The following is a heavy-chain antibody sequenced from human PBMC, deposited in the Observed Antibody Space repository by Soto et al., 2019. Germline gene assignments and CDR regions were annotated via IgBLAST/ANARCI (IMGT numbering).Heavy chain of an antibody. CDR3: ARDPPYCGGDCHYRYFKH. V-gene: IGHV3-33*01. CDR2: IWYDGSNK. CDR1: GFTFSSYG. Sequence: GGSVRLSCASSGFTFSSYGMHWVRHAPGKGLEWVAVIWYDGSNKYYADSVKGRFTISRDNSKNTLYLQMNSLRAEDTAVYYCARDPPYCGGDCHYRYFKHWRQGTLVNVSS. D-gene: IGHD2-21*02. J-gene: IGHJ1*01.